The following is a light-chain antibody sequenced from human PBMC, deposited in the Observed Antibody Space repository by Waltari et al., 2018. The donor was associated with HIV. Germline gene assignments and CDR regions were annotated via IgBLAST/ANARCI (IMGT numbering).Light chain of an antibody. V-gene: IGLV2-14*01. J-gene: IGLJ2*01. Sequence: QSALTQPASVSGSPGQSITISCTGTSSDVGGYNYVSWYQKHPGKAPKFMIYEVRNRPSGVSNRFSGSKSGNTASLTISGLQAEDEAYYYCSSYSSSDTHVVFGGGTKLTVL. CDR2: EVR. CDR3: SSYSSSDTHVV. CDR1: SSDVGGYNY.